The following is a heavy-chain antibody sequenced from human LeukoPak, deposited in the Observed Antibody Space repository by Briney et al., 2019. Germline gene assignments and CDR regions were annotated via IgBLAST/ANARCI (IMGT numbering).Heavy chain of an antibody. V-gene: IGHV4-61*02. CDR2: IYTSGST. CDR3: ARVAAAGDFDY. D-gene: IGHD6-13*01. Sequence: SQTLSLTCTVSGGSISSGSYYWSWIRQPAGKGLEWIGRIYTSGSTNYNPSLKSRATISVDTSKNQFSLKLSSVTAADTAVYYCARVAAAGDFDYWGQGTLVTVSS. CDR1: GGSISSGSYY. J-gene: IGHJ4*02.